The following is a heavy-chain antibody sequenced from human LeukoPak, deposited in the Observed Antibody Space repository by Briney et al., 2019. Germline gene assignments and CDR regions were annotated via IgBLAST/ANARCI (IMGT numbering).Heavy chain of an antibody. CDR1: GGSIINYY. CDR2: VSYSGNT. Sequence: SETLSLTCTVSGGSIINYYWNWIRQSPGKRLEWIAYVSYSGNTNYNPSLKSRVTISADTSQNHFSLKLSSVTAADTAVYYCASRKLGNDYWGQGTLVAVSS. V-gene: IGHV4-59*01. CDR3: ASRKLGNDY. D-gene: IGHD7-27*01. J-gene: IGHJ4*02.